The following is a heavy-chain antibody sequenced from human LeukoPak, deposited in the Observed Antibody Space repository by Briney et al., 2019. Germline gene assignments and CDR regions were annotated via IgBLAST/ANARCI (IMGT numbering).Heavy chain of an antibody. CDR3: ANLHRAPPDY. Sequence: GGSLRLSCAASGFTFSTNDMSWVRQPPGKGLEWVSAISVIGGSTYYADSVKGRFTSSRDNSKNTLYLQMNSLRAEDTAVYYCANLHRAPPDYWGQGTLVTVSS. CDR1: GFTFSTND. CDR2: ISVIGGST. J-gene: IGHJ4*02. V-gene: IGHV3-23*01.